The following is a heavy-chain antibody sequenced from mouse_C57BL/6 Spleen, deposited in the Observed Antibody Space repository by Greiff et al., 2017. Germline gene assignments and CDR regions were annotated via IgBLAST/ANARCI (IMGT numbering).Heavy chain of an antibody. CDR1: GYTFTSYW. CDR3: ARGYYSNYDAMDY. J-gene: IGHJ4*01. Sequence: QVQLQQPGAELVKPGASVKLSCKASGYTFTSYWLHWVQQRPGQGLEWIGMIHPNSGSTNYNEKFKSKATLTVDKSSSTAYMQLSSLTSEDSAVYYCARGYYSNYDAMDYWGQGTSVTVSS. D-gene: IGHD2-5*01. V-gene: IGHV1-64*01. CDR2: IHPNSGST.